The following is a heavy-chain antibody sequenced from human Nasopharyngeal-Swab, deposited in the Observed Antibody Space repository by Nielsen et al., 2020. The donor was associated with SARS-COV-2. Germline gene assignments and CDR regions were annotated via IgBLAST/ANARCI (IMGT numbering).Heavy chain of an antibody. Sequence: GGSLRLSCAASGFTFSSYGMHWVRQAPGQGLEWVAVIWYDGSNKYYADSVKGRFTISRDNSKNTLYLQMNSLRAEDTAVYYCARGEHVDIVAHYMDVWGKGTTVTVSS. D-gene: IGHD5-12*01. J-gene: IGHJ6*03. CDR3: ARGEHVDIVAHYMDV. CDR2: IWYDGSNK. CDR1: GFTFSSYG. V-gene: IGHV3-33*01.